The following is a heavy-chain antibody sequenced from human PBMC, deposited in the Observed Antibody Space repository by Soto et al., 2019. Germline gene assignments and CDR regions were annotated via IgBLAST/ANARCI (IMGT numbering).Heavy chain of an antibody. V-gene: IGHV3-30-3*01. CDR3: ARNIDY. CDR1: GFTFSSYA. CDR2: ISYDGSNK. Sequence: GGSLRLSCAASGFTFSSYAMHWVRQAPGKGLEWVAVISYDGSNKYYADSVKGRFTISRDNSKNTLYLQMNSLRAEDTAVYYCARNIDYWGQGTLVTVSS. J-gene: IGHJ4*02.